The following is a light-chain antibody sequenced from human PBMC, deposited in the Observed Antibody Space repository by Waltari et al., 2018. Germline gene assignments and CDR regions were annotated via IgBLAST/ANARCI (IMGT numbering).Light chain of an antibody. J-gene: IGKJ2*01. CDR1: QSVASY. CDR2: DAS. V-gene: IGKV3-11*01. Sequence: EIVLTQSPATLSLSPGERATLSCRASQSVASYLAWYQQKPGQAPRLLIYDASNRATGIPARFSGSGSGTDFTLTISSLEPEDFGLYYCQQRSNALTFGQGTKLVI. CDR3: QQRSNALT.